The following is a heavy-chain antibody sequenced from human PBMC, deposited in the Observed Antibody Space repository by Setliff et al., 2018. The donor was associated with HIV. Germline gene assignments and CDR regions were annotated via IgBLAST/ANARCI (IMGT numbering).Heavy chain of an antibody. Sequence: SETLTLTCSVSGGSISTYHWSWIRQPPGKGLEWIGYIYKSGSTHFNPSLKSRVTISLDTSKNQVFLKLTSVTAADTAVYYCARDLGRITLSGVNEGWFDPWGQGTLVTV. CDR2: IYKSGST. CDR3: ARDLGRITLSGVNEGWFDP. D-gene: IGHD3-3*01. CDR1: GGSISTYH. J-gene: IGHJ5*02. V-gene: IGHV4-59*01.